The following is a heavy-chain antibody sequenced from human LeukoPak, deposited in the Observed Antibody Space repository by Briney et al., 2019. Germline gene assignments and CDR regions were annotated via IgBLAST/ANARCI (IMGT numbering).Heavy chain of an antibody. CDR1: GFIFSDYS. Sequence: GGSLRLSCGASGFIFSDYSMNWVRQAPGKGLEWVSSISKSSSYIYYADSVKGRFTISRDNAKNSLYLQMKSLSAGDTAVYYCARDGSSFSSAWYNHYGTDVWGQGTTVTVSS. CDR3: ARDGSSFSSAWYNHYGTDV. CDR2: ISKSSSYI. J-gene: IGHJ6*02. V-gene: IGHV3-21*01. D-gene: IGHD6-19*01.